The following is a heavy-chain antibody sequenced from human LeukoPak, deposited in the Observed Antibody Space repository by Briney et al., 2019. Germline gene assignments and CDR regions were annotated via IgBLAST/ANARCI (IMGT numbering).Heavy chain of an antibody. D-gene: IGHD6-13*01. V-gene: IGHV3-7*01. Sequence: PGGSLRLSCAASGFTFSTYWMSWVRQAPGKGLEWVANIKQDGSEKYYVDSVKCRFTISKDNAKNSLYLQMNSLRAEDTAMYYCARDSAGNDYWGQGTLVTVSS. CDR3: ARDSAGNDY. CDR1: GFTFSTYW. J-gene: IGHJ4*02. CDR2: IKQDGSEK.